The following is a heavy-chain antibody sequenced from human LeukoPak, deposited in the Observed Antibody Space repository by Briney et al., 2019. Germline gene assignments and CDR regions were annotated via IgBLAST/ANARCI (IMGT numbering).Heavy chain of an antibody. CDR2: ISSSSSYI. J-gene: IGHJ6*02. Sequence: GGSLRLSCAASGFTFSSYSMNWVRQAPGKGLEWVSSISSSSSYIYYADSVKGRFTISRDNAKNSLYLQMNSLRAEDTAVYYCARDSCGDYNGMDVWGQGTTVTVSS. V-gene: IGHV3-21*01. CDR3: ARDSCGDYNGMDV. CDR1: GFTFSSYS. D-gene: IGHD3-10*01.